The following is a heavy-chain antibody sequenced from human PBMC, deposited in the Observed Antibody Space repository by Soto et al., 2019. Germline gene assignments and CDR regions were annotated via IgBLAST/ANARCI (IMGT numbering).Heavy chain of an antibody. V-gene: IGHV4-39*01. CDR2: MYYSGST. CDR3: SRRAPEGFDP. CDR1: GGSISRSSYY. Sequence: SETLSLTCNVSGGSISRSSYYWGWIRQPPGKGLEWIGSMYYSGSTYYNPSLKSRVTISIDAPKNQLSLKLTSVTAADTAVYYCSRRAPEGFDPWGQGTLVTVSS. J-gene: IGHJ5*02.